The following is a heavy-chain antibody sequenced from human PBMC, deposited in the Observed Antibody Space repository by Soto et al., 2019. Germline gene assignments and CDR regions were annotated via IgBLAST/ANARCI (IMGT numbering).Heavy chain of an antibody. V-gene: IGHV1-69*01. CDR3: ARGRGFDYDFWSGFRFDY. D-gene: IGHD3-3*01. Sequence: QVQLVQSGAEVKKPGSSVKVSCKASGGTFSSYAISWVRQAPGQGLEWMGGIIPIFGTANYAQKFQGRVKITANESTSTAYMELSSLRSEDTAVYYCARGRGFDYDFWSGFRFDYWGQGTLVTVSS. CDR2: IIPIFGTA. CDR1: GGTFSSYA. J-gene: IGHJ4*02.